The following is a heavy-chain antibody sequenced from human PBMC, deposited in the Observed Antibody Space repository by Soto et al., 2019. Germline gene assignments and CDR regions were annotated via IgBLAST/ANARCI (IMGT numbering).Heavy chain of an antibody. V-gene: IGHV3-33*01. CDR1: GFSFSTYG. D-gene: IGHD3-10*01. Sequence: PGGSLRLSCEASGFSFSTYGFHWVRQAPGKGLEWVAAIWYDGSKEYYRDSVKGRFTISRDNSKNTLYLQMDSLRAEDTAVYLCARDQRVGELLFDSWGQGTLVTVSS. J-gene: IGHJ4*02. CDR2: IWYDGSKE. CDR3: ARDQRVGELLFDS.